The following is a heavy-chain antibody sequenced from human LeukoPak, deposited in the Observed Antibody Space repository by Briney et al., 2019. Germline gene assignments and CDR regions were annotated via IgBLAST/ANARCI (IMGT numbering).Heavy chain of an antibody. D-gene: IGHD2-21*02. V-gene: IGHV5-51*01. CDR1: GSFFSNYW. Sequence: GASLQISCEGAGSFFSNYWIGWVRPLAGKVLEWMGIIYPGDYETKYSPSFQGLVTISVDKSISTAYLQWSSLKASDTAMYYCAIPPGYCGNDCSFDHWGQGTLVTVTS. CDR2: IYPGDYET. CDR3: AIPPGYCGNDCSFDH. J-gene: IGHJ4*02.